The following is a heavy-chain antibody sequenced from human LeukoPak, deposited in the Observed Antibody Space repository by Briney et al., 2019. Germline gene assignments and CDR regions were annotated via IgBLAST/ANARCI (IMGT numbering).Heavy chain of an antibody. CDR3: ARRYSSSAGDDAFDI. CDR1: GGSISSYY. CDR2: IYTSGST. Sequence: SETLSLTCTVSGGSISSYYWSWIRQPAGKGLEWIGRIYTSGSTNYNPSLKSRVTMSVDTSKNQFSLKLSSVTAADTAVYYCARRYSSSAGDDAFDIWGQGTMVTVSS. V-gene: IGHV4-4*07. J-gene: IGHJ3*02. D-gene: IGHD6-6*01.